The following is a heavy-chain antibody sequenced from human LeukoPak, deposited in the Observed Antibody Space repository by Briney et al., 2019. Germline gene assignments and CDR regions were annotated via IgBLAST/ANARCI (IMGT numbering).Heavy chain of an antibody. D-gene: IGHD3-9*01. J-gene: IGHJ4*02. V-gene: IGHV3-21*01. CDR2: ISSSSSYI. Sequence: MAGGSLRLSCAASGFTFSGYSMNWVRRAPGKGLEWVSSISSSSSYIYYADSVKGRFTISRDNAKNSLYLQMNSLRAEDTAVYYCARGVVRYFDYWGQGALVTVSS. CDR3: ARGVVRYFDY. CDR1: GFTFSGYS.